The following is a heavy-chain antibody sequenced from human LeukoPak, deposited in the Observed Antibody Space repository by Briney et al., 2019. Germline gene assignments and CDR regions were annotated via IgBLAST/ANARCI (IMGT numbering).Heavy chain of an antibody. D-gene: IGHD3-9*01. CDR2: ISSSGSTI. J-gene: IGHJ4*02. CDR3: ALGLVTDY. CDR1: GFTFSSYE. Sequence: GGSLRLSCAASGFTFSSYEMDWVRQAPGKGLEWVSYISSSGSTIYYADSVKGRFTISRDNSKNTLYLQMNSLRVEGTAVYYCALGLVTDYWGQGTLVTVSS. V-gene: IGHV3-48*03.